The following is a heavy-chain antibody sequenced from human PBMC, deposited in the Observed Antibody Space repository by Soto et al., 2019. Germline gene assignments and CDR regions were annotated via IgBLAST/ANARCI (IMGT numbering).Heavy chain of an antibody. Sequence: PGGSLRLSCAASGFTFSDYYMSWVRQAPGKGLEWVSTFSGTGGYTYYADSVKGRFTISRDDSKNTLFLHMNSLRAADTAVYYCARGQRALITYGPFDPWGQGTLVTVSS. D-gene: IGHD4-17*01. V-gene: IGHV3-23*01. CDR2: FSGTGGYT. CDR1: GFTFSDYY. CDR3: ARGQRALITYGPFDP. J-gene: IGHJ5*02.